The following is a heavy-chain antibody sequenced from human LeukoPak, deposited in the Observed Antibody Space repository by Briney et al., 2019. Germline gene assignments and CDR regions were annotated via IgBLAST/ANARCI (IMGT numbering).Heavy chain of an antibody. Sequence: SETLSLTCTVSGGSISSSSYYWGWIRQPPGKGLEWIGSIYYSGSTYYNPSLKSRVTISVDTSKNQFSLKLSSVTAADTAVYYCARVSYCGGDCYAIDYWGQGTLVTVSS. V-gene: IGHV4-39*07. CDR2: IYYSGST. D-gene: IGHD2-21*02. CDR1: GGSISSSSYY. CDR3: ARVSYCGGDCYAIDY. J-gene: IGHJ4*02.